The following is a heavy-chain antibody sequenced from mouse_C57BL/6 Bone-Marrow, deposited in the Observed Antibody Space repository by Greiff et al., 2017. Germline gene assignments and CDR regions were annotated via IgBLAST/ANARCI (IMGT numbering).Heavy chain of an antibody. CDR1: GYTFTSYW. V-gene: IGHV1-64*01. D-gene: IGHD1-1*01. CDR3: ARRPDYYGSIYGFAY. J-gene: IGHJ3*01. CDR2: IHPNSGST. Sequence: QVQLQQPGAELVKPGASVKLSCKASGYTFTSYWMHWVKQRPGQGLEWIGMIHPNSGSTNYNEKFKSKATLTVDKSSSTAYMQLISLTSKDSAVYYCARRPDYYGSIYGFAYWGQGTLVTVSA.